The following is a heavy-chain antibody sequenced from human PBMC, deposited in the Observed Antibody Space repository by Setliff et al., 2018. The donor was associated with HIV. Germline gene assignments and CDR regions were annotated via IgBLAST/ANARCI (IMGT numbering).Heavy chain of an antibody. J-gene: IGHJ3*02. Sequence: PSETLSLTCNVSGGSISSGGFYWNWIRQHPGKGLEWIGYIYNSGSTYYSPSLRSRLTISVDTSKNQLSLKLTSVTAADTAVYYCARLTYYYDTSGPAAAFDIWGQGTMVTVS. V-gene: IGHV4-31*03. CDR1: GGSISSGGFY. D-gene: IGHD3-22*01. CDR2: IYNSGST. CDR3: ARLTYYYDTSGPAAAFDI.